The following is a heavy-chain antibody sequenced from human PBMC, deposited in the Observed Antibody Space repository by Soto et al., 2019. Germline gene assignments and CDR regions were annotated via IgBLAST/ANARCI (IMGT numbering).Heavy chain of an antibody. V-gene: IGHV1-18*04. D-gene: IGHD2-15*01. CDR2: ITPFNGDT. J-gene: IGHJ4*02. CDR3: ARVRVVVGATIDS. Sequence: GASVKVSCKASGYTLSSNSIHWVRQAPGQGLEWMGWITPFNGDTSYAQKFQGRVTMTTDTSTGTVFMELRSLRFDDTAVYYCARVRVVVGATIDSWGQGTLVTVSS. CDR1: GYTLSSNS.